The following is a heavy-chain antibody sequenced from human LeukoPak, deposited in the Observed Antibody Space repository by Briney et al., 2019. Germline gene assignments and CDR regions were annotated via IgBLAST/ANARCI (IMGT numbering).Heavy chain of an antibody. CDR1: GFTFRIYA. CDR2: ISGSGIST. V-gene: IGHV3-23*01. CDR3: AKDYIGYDQDFDY. D-gene: IGHD2-2*01. Sequence: GGSLRLSCAASGFTFRIYAMSWVRQAPGKGLEWVSSISGSGISTYYANSVKGRFSISRDNSKNTLDLQMNSLGAEDTAVYFCAKDYIGYDQDFDYWGQGTLVTVSS. J-gene: IGHJ4*02.